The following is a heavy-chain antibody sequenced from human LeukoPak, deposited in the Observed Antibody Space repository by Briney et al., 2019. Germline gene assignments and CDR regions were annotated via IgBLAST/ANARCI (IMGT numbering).Heavy chain of an antibody. Sequence: ASETLSLTCTVSGGSISSSSYYWGWIRQPPGKGLEWIESIYYSGSTYYNPSLKSRVTISVDTSKNQFSLKLSSVTAADTAVYYCARQVRFLCFDIWGQGTMVTVSS. D-gene: IGHD3-3*01. V-gene: IGHV4-39*01. CDR1: GGSISSSSYY. CDR3: ARQVRFLCFDI. J-gene: IGHJ3*02. CDR2: IYYSGST.